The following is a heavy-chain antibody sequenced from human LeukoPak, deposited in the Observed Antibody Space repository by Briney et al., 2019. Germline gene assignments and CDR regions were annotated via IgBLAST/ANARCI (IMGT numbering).Heavy chain of an antibody. D-gene: IGHD3-22*01. Sequence: SETLPLTCTVSGGSISSSSYYWGWIRQPPGKGLEWIGSIYYSGSTYYNPSLKSRVTISVDTSKNQFSLKLSSVTAADTAVYYCARSITMIVVVTTSYFDYWGQGTLVTVSS. CDR3: ARSITMIVVVTTSYFDY. CDR1: GGSISSSSYY. CDR2: IYYSGST. J-gene: IGHJ4*02. V-gene: IGHV4-39*01.